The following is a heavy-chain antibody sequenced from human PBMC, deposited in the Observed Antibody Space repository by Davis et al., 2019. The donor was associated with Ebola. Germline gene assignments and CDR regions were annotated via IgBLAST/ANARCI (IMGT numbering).Heavy chain of an antibody. CDR1: GGSFSGYY. CDR2: INHSGST. CDR3: ARDRRITLGYYGMDV. Sequence: GSLRLSCAVYGGSFSGYYWSWIRQPPGKGLEWIGEINHSGSTNYNPSLKSRVTISVDTSKNQFSLKLSSVTAADTAVYYCARDRRITLGYYGMDVWGQGTTVTVSS. V-gene: IGHV4-34*01. D-gene: IGHD1-20*01. J-gene: IGHJ6*02.